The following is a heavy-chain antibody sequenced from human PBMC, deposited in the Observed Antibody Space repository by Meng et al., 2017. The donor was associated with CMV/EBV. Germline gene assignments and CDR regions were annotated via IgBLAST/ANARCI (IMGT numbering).Heavy chain of an antibody. Sequence: SVKVSCKASGGTFSSYAISWVRQVPGQGLEWMGGIIPIFGTANYAQKFQGRVTITTDESTSTAYMELSSLRSEDTAVYYCARWGYCSSTSCTRGYFDYWGQGTLVTVSS. CDR3: ARWGYCSSTSCTRGYFDY. J-gene: IGHJ4*02. V-gene: IGHV1-69*05. D-gene: IGHD2-2*01. CDR1: GGTFSSYA. CDR2: IIPIFGTA.